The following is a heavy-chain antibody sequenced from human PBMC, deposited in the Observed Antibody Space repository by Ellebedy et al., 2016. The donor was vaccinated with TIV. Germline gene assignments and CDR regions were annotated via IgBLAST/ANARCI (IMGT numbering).Heavy chain of an antibody. CDR3: ARASAGLDY. Sequence: GESLKISCAASGFTFSSHDKPWVRQGTGKGLEWVSAFGSAGDTYYSGSVRGRFTISRENGKNSVYLQMNILSAEDTAVYYCARASAGLDYWGQGTLVTVSS. CDR1: GFTFSSHD. J-gene: IGHJ4*02. V-gene: IGHV3-13*01. CDR2: FGSAGDT. D-gene: IGHD6-13*01.